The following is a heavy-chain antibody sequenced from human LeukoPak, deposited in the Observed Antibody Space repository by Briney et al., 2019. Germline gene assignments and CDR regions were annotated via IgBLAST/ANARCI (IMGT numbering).Heavy chain of an antibody. D-gene: IGHD3-22*01. Sequence: PGGSLRLSCAASGFTFSSYSMNWVRQAPGKGLERVSSISSSGSYIYYADSVKGRFTISRDNSKNTLYLQMNSLRAEDTAVYYCAKDVGNYYDTSGQYLMRSCMDVWGKGTTVTVYS. V-gene: IGHV3-21*01. CDR3: AKDVGNYYDTSGQYLMRSCMDV. CDR2: ISSSGSYI. J-gene: IGHJ6*03. CDR1: GFTFSSYS.